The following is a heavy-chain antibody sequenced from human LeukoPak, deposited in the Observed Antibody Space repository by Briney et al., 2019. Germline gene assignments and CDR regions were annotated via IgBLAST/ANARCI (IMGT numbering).Heavy chain of an antibody. CDR1: GGSISSSSYY. CDR3: AREGLNWGSGGAFDI. CDR2: IYYSGST. D-gene: IGHD7-27*01. V-gene: IGHV4-39*07. J-gene: IGHJ3*02. Sequence: KPSETLSLTCTVSGGSISSSSYYWGWIRQPPGKGLEWIGSIYYSGSTYYNPSLKSRVTISVDTSKNQFSLKLSSVTAADTAVYYCAREGLNWGSGGAFDIWGQGTMVTVSS.